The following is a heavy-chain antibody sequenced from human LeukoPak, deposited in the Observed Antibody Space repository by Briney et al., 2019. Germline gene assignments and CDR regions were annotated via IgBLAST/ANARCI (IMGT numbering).Heavy chain of an antibody. J-gene: IGHJ4*02. CDR3: AKDLKGDPYYFDY. V-gene: IGHV3-23*01. Sequence: GGSLRLSWAASGFTFSSYAMSWVRQAPGKGLEWVSAISGSGGSTYYADSVKGRFTISRDNSKNTLYLQMNSLRAEDTAVYYCAKDLKGDPYYFDYWGQGTLVTVSS. CDR1: GFTFSSYA. D-gene: IGHD3-16*01. CDR2: ISGSGGST.